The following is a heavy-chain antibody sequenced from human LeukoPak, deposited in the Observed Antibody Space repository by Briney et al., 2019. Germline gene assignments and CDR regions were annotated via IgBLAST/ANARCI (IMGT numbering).Heavy chain of an antibody. V-gene: IGHV3-48*03. CDR1: GFSISSYE. Sequence: PGGSLRLSCAASGFSISSYEMNWVRQAPGKGLEWVSYLSSSDTIYYADSVKGRFTISRDNAENSLFLQMNSLRAEDTALYYCARRFDCWGQGTLVTVSS. J-gene: IGHJ4*02. CDR3: ARRFDC. CDR2: LSSSDTI.